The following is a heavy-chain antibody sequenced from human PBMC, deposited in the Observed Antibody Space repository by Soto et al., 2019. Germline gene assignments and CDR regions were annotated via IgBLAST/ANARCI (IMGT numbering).Heavy chain of an antibody. CDR1: VGSFSVYY. V-gene: IGHV4-34*01. CDR2: INHSGST. Sequence: SETLSVTCAFYVGSFSVYYWSWIRQPPGKGLEWIGEINHSGSTNYNPSLKSRVTISVDTSKNQFSLKLSSVTAADTAVYYCAGRSYYYYGMDVWGKGTTVTVSS. D-gene: IGHD1-26*01. CDR3: AGRSYYYYGMDV. J-gene: IGHJ6*04.